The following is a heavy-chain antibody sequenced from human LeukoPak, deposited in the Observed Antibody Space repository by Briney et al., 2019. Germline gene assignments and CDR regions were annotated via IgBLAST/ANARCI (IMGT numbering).Heavy chain of an antibody. D-gene: IGHD3-16*02. V-gene: IGHV4-59*08. J-gene: IGHJ6*03. CDR2: IYVTEST. CDR3: ARHIGGGIEDMDV. CDR1: DGSIGTYY. Sequence: PSETLSLTCTVSDGSIGTYYWSWIRQSPGKGLEWIGYIYVTESTRYNPYLQSRVTISVDTSRNQFFLKMSSVTAADTAVYYCARHIGGGIEDMDVWGKGTKVTVSS.